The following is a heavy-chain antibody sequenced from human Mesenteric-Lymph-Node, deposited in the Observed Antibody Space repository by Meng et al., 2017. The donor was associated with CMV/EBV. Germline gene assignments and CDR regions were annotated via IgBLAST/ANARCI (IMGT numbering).Heavy chain of an antibody. J-gene: IGHJ6*02. Sequence: GESLKISCAASGFTFNSCGMNWVRQAPGKGLEWVSFISYDESNKYYADSVKGRFSISRDNSKTTMYLQMNSLRAEDTAVYYCARDLASRYYYYGMDVWGQGTTVTVSS. CDR3: ARDLASRYYYYGMDV. CDR2: ISYDESNK. CDR1: GFTFNSCG. V-gene: IGHV3-30*02. D-gene: IGHD2-2*01.